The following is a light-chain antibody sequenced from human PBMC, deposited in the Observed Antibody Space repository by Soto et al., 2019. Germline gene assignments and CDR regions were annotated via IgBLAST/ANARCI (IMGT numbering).Light chain of an antibody. J-gene: IGKJ1*01. CDR1: QSVTNNY. CDR3: QQCDRSPLT. CDR2: DAS. Sequence: EIVLTQSPGTLSLSPGESATLSCRASQSVTNNYLAWYQQKPGQAPRLLIADASRRATGIPDRFSGSGSGTEFTLTISRLEPEDFAVYYCQQCDRSPLTFGQGTKVEMK. V-gene: IGKV3-20*01.